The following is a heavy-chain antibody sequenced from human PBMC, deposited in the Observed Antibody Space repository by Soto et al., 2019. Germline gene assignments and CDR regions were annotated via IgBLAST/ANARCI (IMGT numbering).Heavy chain of an antibody. CDR3: APRPNYDYVGGYFQH. CDR1: GFSLSTSGVG. D-gene: IGHD3-16*01. J-gene: IGHJ1*01. CDR2: IYWDDDK. V-gene: IGHV2-5*02. Sequence: QITLKESGPTLVKPTQTLTLTCTFSGFSLSTSGVGVGWIRQPPGKALEWLALIYWDDDKRYSPSLKSRLTTTKDTSKNQVVLTMTNMDPVDTATYYCAPRPNYDYVGGYFQHWGQGTLVTVSS.